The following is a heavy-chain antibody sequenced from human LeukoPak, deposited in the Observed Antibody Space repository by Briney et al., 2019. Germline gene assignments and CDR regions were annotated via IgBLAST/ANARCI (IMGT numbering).Heavy chain of an antibody. CDR1: GFTFSSYD. D-gene: IGHD5-24*01. CDR2: IGTAGDT. Sequence: SGGSLRLSCAASGFTFSSYDMHWVRQATGKGLEWVSAIGTAGDTYYPGSVKGRFTISRENAKNSLYLQMNSLRAGDTAVYHCARDRRDGAFDIWGQGTMVTVSS. J-gene: IGHJ3*02. CDR3: ARDRRDGAFDI. V-gene: IGHV3-13*01.